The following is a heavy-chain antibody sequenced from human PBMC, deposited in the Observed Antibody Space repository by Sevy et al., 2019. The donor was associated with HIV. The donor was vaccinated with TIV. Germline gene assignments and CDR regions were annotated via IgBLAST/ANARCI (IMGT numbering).Heavy chain of an antibody. D-gene: IGHD3-22*01. CDR2: INPDTGNP. CDR3: AREPGLLSYYYDAQYFQR. J-gene: IGHJ1*01. CDR1: GYTFTHYA. V-gene: IGHV7-4-1*02. Sequence: ASVKVSCKASGYTFTHYAVNWVRQAPGQGLEWMGWINPDTGNPTYAQGFTGRLVFSLDSSVSTAYLQISSLKAEDTAMYFGAREPGLLSYYYDAQYFQRWGQGTLVTVSS.